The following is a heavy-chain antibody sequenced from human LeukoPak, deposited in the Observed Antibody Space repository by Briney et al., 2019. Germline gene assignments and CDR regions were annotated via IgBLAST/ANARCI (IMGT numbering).Heavy chain of an antibody. V-gene: IGHV3-7*01. J-gene: IGHJ6*03. D-gene: IGHD2-8*01. Sequence: PGGSLRLSCAASGFTFSNYWMSWVRQSPEKGLEWVANIKQDGSEKYYVDSVKGRFTISRDNAKNSLYLQMNSLRAEDTAVYYCAKDRCSNGIGCYYYYMDVRGKGTTVTISS. CDR1: GFTFSNYW. CDR2: IKQDGSEK. CDR3: AKDRCSNGIGCYYYYMDV.